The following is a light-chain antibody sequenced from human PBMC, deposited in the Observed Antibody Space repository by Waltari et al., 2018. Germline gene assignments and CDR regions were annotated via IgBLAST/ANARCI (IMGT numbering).Light chain of an antibody. Sequence: QSVLTQPPSVSGAPGQRVTITCTGSSPNIGARYEGHRYQQLPGTAPKLLIYANSNRPSGVPDRIFGSKSGTSASLAITGLQAEDEADYYCQSYDFNLGGSLFGGGTKLTVL. J-gene: IGLJ2*01. CDR3: QSYDFNLGGSL. V-gene: IGLV1-40*01. CDR1: SPNIGARYE. CDR2: ANS.